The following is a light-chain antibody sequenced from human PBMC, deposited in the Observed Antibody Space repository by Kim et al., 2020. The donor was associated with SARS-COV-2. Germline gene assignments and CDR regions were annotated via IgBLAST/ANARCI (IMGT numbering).Light chain of an antibody. CDR1: QSISSW. Sequence: DIQMTQSPSTLSVSVGDRVTITCRASQSISSWLAWYQQKPGKDPNLLIYKASSLESGVPSRFSGSGSGTEFTLTISSLQPDDFATYYCHQYKTYPWTFGQGTKVDIK. CDR2: KAS. J-gene: IGKJ1*01. V-gene: IGKV1-5*03. CDR3: HQYKTYPWT.